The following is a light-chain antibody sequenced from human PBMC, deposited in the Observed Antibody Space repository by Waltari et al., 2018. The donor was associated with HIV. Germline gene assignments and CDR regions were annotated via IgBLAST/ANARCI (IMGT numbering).Light chain of an antibody. CDR3: QECTGSSWT. CDR2: NTS. Sequence: IVLTQSPGTLSLSPGARATLSCRADQVVSPHYFAWYQQRPGHAPRLLVYNTSYRAAGIPDRFRAAGSGTQFTLAISRLEPEDCAVYYCQECTGSSWTFGQGT. CDR1: QVVSPHY. J-gene: IGKJ1*01. V-gene: IGKV3D-20*02.